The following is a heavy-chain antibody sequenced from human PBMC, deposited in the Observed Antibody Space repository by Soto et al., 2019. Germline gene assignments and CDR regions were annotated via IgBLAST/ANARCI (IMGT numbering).Heavy chain of an antibody. Sequence: QVQLQESGPGLVKPSQTLSLTCTVSGGSISSGDYYWSWIRQPPGKGLEWIGYIYYSGSTYYNPSLKSRVTISVDTSKSQFSLKLSSVTAADTAVYYCARDPPGSGYDFPYGMDVWGQGTTVTVSS. J-gene: IGHJ6*02. CDR3: ARDPPGSGYDFPYGMDV. D-gene: IGHD5-12*01. CDR1: GGSISSGDYY. V-gene: IGHV4-30-4*01. CDR2: IYYSGST.